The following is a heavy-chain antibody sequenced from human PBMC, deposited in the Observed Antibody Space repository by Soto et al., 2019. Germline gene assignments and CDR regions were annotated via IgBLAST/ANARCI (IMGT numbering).Heavy chain of an antibody. V-gene: IGHV1-69*02. CDR1: GGTFSSYT. J-gene: IGHJ4*02. Sequence: QVQLVQSGAEVQKPGSSVKVSCKASGGTFSSYTISWVRQAPGQGLEWMGRIIAILGIANYAQKFQGRVTIPPDKPTSTAYMELSSLRSEDTAVYYCAWDMVRGVIMDDYWGQGNLATVSS. CDR2: IIAILGIA. D-gene: IGHD3-10*01. CDR3: AWDMVRGVIMDDY.